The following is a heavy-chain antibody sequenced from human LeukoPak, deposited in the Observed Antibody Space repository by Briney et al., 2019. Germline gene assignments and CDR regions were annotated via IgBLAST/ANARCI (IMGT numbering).Heavy chain of an antibody. D-gene: IGHD3-9*01. CDR2: MNPNSGNT. CDR1: GYTFTSYD. V-gene: IGHV1-8*01. CDR3: ARGFLHFDWLLASY. Sequence: GASVKVSCKASGYTFTSYDINWVRQATGQGLEWMGWMNPNSGNTGYAQKFQGRVTMTRNTSISTAYMELSSLRSDDTAVYYCARGFLHFDWLLASYWGQGTLVTVSS. J-gene: IGHJ4*02.